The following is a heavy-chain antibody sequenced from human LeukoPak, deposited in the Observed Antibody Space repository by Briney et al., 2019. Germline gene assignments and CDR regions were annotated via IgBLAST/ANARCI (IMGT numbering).Heavy chain of an antibody. CDR3: ARTVSWGNVFHYYYMDV. J-gene: IGHJ6*03. CDR2: ISYTGST. CDR1: GDSISSDY. D-gene: IGHD2-15*01. V-gene: IGHV4-59*01. Sequence: SETLSLTCIVSGDSISSDYWSWIRQPPGKGLEWIGYISYTGSTNYNPSLKSRVTISVDTSKNQFSLKLSSVTAADTAVYYCARTVSWGNVFHYYYMDVWGKGTTVTVSS.